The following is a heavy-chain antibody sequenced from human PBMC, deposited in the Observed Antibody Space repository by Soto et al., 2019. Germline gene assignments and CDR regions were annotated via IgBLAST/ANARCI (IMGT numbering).Heavy chain of an antibody. D-gene: IGHD1-26*01. CDR2: ISSSSSTI. CDR1: GFTFSSYS. CDR3: ASFNTEWELLPEAFDI. V-gene: IGHV3-48*02. Sequence: EVQLVESGGGLVQPGGSLRLSCAASGFTFSSYSMNWVRQAPGKGLEWVSYISSSSSTIYYADSVKGRFTISRDNAKNSLYLQMNSLRDEDTAVYYCASFNTEWELLPEAFDIWGQGTMVTVSS. J-gene: IGHJ3*02.